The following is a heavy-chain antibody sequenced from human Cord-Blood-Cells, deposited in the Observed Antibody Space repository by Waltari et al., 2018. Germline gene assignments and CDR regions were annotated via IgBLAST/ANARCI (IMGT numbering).Heavy chain of an antibody. V-gene: IGHV3-21*01. CDR3: ARDAVLRYFDWLLYLDY. J-gene: IGHJ4*02. D-gene: IGHD3-9*01. Sequence: EVQLVESGGGLVKPGGSLRLSCAASGFTFSSYSMNWVRPAPGKGLEWVSSISSSSSYIYYADSVKGRFTISRDNAKNSLYLQMNSLRAEDTAVYYCARDAVLRYFDWLLYLDYWGQGTLVTVSS. CDR1: GFTFSSYS. CDR2: ISSSSSYI.